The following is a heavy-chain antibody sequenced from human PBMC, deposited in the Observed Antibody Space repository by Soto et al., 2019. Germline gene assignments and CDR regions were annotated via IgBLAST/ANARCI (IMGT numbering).Heavy chain of an antibody. Sequence: ASVKVSCKASGYTFTSYYMHWVRQAPGQGLEWMGWISASDGNTSYAQKLQGRVTMTTDTSTSTAYMELRSLRSDDTAVYYCARDSIVVSTTFDPWGQGTLVTVS. D-gene: IGHD2-21*01. CDR2: ISASDGNT. J-gene: IGHJ5*02. CDR1: GYTFTSYY. V-gene: IGHV1-18*04. CDR3: ARDSIVVSTTFDP.